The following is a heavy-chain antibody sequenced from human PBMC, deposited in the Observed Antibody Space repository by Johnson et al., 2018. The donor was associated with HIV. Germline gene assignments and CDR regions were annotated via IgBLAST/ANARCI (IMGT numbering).Heavy chain of an antibody. CDR3: AREATGTTNACYM. CDR1: GFTFSDYY. V-gene: IGHV3-11*04. J-gene: IGHJ3*02. CDR2: ISSSGSTI. D-gene: IGHD1-7*01. Sequence: QMLLVESGGGLVKPGGSLRLSCAASGFTFSDYYMSWIRQAPGKGLEWVSYISSSGSTIYYTDSLKGRFTISRDNARNSLYLQMNSLRAEDTAVYYCAREATGTTNACYMWGQGTMVTVSS.